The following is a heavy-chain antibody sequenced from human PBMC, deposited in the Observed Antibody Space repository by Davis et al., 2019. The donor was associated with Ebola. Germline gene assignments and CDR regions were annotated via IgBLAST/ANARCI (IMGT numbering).Heavy chain of an antibody. CDR2: IISNIGGGTA. V-gene: IGHV3-15*01. CDR1: GFTFTNAW. D-gene: IGHD1-14*01. Sequence: GESLKISCAASGFTFTNAWMSWVRQAPGKGLEWVGRIISNIGGGTADYAAPVKGRFTISRDDSENTVYLQMNSLKTEDTAVYYCTTYAGTSAQHNWFDPWGQGTLVTVSS. J-gene: IGHJ5*02. CDR3: TTYAGTSAQHNWFDP.